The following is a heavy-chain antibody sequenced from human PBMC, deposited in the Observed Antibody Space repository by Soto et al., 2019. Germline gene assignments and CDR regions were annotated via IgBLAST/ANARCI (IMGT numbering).Heavy chain of an antibody. V-gene: IGHV1-3*01. CDR3: ARAVAVPADFDY. J-gene: IGHJ4*02. CDR1: GYTFTVYA. Sequence: APLKGSRKGSGYTFTVYAIHWVRPAPGQRLEWMGWINAGNGNTKYSQKFQGRVTITRDTSASTAYMELSSLRSEDTAVYYCARAVAVPADFDYWGQGTLVTVSS. D-gene: IGHD6-19*01. CDR2: INAGNGNT.